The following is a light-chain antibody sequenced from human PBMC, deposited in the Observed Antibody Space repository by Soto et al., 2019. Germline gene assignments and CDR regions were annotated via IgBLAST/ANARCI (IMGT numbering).Light chain of an antibody. V-gene: IGKV3-20*01. CDR2: GAS. CDR1: QCVSSRY. Sequence: EIVLTQSPGTLSFFPGERATLSCRASQCVSSRYLAWYQQRPGQAPRLLFYGASNRATGIPDRFSGTESGTDFTLTISRLEPEDFAVYYCQQYGSSPYTFGLGTKVDIK. CDR3: QQYGSSPYT. J-gene: IGKJ2*01.